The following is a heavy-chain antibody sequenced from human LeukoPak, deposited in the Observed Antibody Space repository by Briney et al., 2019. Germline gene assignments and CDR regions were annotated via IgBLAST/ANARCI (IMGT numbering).Heavy chain of an antibody. J-gene: IGHJ4*02. CDR1: GSTFISYG. Sequence: GASVKLSCKASGSTFISYGISWVRQAPGQGLGWMGWISAYNGNTNYAQKVQGRGTMTTDTSTSTTYMELRSLRSDDTAVYYCARECITMFRGYFDYWGQGTLVTVSS. V-gene: IGHV1-18*01. CDR3: ARECITMFRGYFDY. CDR2: ISAYNGNT. D-gene: IGHD3-10*01.